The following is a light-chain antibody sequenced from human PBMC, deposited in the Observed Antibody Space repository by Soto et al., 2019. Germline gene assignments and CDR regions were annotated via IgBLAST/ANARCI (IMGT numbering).Light chain of an antibody. V-gene: IGLV2-14*01. CDR2: SVS. CDR1: SSDVGGYNF. J-gene: IGLJ1*01. CDR3: CSYTTSSTVV. Sequence: QSALTQPASVSGSPGQSITISCTGTSSDVGGYNFVSWYQQYPGKAPKLMIYSVSNRPSGASNRFSGSKSGNTASLTISGLQAEDEADYYCCSYTTSSTVVFGTGTKLTVL.